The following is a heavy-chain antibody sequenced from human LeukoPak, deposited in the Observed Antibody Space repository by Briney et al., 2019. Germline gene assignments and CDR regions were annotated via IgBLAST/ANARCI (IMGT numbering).Heavy chain of an antibody. CDR3: ARPYGSGSYAH. V-gene: IGHV4-61*02. CDR2: ISSSGST. D-gene: IGHD3-10*01. CDR1: GDSISSGDYY. Sequence: PSETLSLTCTVSGDSISSGDYYWSWIRQPAGKGLEWIGRISSSGSTNYNPSLKSRVTISVDTSKNQFSLKLSSVTAADTAVYYCARPYGSGSYAHWGQGTLVTVSS. J-gene: IGHJ4*02.